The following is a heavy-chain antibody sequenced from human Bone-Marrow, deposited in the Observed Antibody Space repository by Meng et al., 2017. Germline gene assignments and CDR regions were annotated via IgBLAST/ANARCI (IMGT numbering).Heavy chain of an antibody. CDR1: GGTFSSYA. CDR3: ARDTKFNYGDYAQMDY. J-gene: IGHJ4*02. V-gene: IGHV1-18*01. Sequence: ASVKVSCKASGGTFSSYAISWVQQAPGQGLEWMGWISAYNGNTNYAQKLQGRVTMTTDTSTSTAYMELRSLRSEDTAVYYCARDTKFNYGDYAQMDYWGQGTLVTVSS. D-gene: IGHD4-17*01. CDR2: ISAYNGNT.